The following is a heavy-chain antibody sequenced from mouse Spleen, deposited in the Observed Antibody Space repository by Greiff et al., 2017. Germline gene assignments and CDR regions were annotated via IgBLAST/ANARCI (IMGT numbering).Heavy chain of an antibody. CDR1: GFTFSSYT. CDR3: TRDSSGFDY. V-gene: IGHV5-6-4*01. D-gene: IGHD3-1*01. CDR2: ISSGGSYT. Sequence: EVQLVESGGGLVKPGGSLKLSCAASGFTFSSYTMSWVRQTPEKRLEWVATISSGGSYTYYPDSVKGRFTISRDNAKNTLYLQMSSLKSEDTAMYYCTRDSSGFDYWGQGTTLTVSS. J-gene: IGHJ2*01.